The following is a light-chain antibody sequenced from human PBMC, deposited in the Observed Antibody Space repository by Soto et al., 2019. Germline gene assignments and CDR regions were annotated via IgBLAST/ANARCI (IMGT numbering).Light chain of an antibody. CDR1: TGAVTSGYY. CDR2: STN. V-gene: IGLV7-43*01. CDR3: LLYYGGQLGV. J-gene: IGLJ2*01. Sequence: QAVVPQEPSLTVSPGGTVTLTCATSTGAVTSGYYPNWFQQKPGQAPRALIDSTNNKYSWTPARFSGSLLGGKAALTLSGVQPEDEADYYCLLYYGGQLGVFGGGTKLTVL.